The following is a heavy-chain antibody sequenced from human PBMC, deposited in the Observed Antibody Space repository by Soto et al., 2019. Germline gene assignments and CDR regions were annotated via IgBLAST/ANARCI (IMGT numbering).Heavy chain of an antibody. D-gene: IGHD3-16*01. CDR3: AKEPMWSVWIDS. CDR1: GFTFSSYG. J-gene: IGHJ4*02. CDR2: ISYDGSNK. Sequence: GGSLRLSCAASGFTFSSYGMHWVRQAPGKGLEWVAVISYDGSNKYYADSVKGRFTISRDNSKNTLYLQMNSLRAEDTAVYYCAKEPMWSVWIDSWGQGTLVTVSS. V-gene: IGHV3-30*18.